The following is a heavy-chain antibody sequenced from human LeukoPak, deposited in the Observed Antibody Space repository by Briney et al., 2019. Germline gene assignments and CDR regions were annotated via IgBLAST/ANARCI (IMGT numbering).Heavy chain of an antibody. J-gene: IGHJ5*02. V-gene: IGHV4-39*01. D-gene: IGHD3-10*01. Sequence: PSETLSLTCTVSGVSISSSTYYWGWIRQPPGKGLEWIGTISYSGSTSYSPSLKSRVTISVDTSKNQVSLKLSSVTAADTAVYYCARHLIYGSGSYTHFDPWGRGTLVTVSS. CDR1: GVSISSSTYY. CDR3: ARHLIYGSGSYTHFDP. CDR2: ISYSGST.